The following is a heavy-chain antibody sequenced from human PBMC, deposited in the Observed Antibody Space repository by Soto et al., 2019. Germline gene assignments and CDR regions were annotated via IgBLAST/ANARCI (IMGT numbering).Heavy chain of an antibody. Sequence: EVQLLESGGGLVQPGGSLRLSCAASGFTFSNYAIGWVRQAPGKGLEWVSTISSTADGTDYADSVKGRFTISRDNSKNTLYLLMNSLRAEDTAVYYCAQAISRERQIDYWGQGTLVTVSS. J-gene: IGHJ4*02. CDR1: GFTFSNYA. V-gene: IGHV3-23*01. CDR2: ISSTADGT. D-gene: IGHD1-26*01. CDR3: AQAISRERQIDY.